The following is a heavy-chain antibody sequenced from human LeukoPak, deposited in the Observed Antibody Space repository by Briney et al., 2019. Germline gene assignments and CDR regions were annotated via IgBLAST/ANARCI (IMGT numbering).Heavy chain of an antibody. CDR1: GFTFSNYW. D-gene: IGHD2-21*02. V-gene: IGHV3-7*04. CDR3: ARGDDFSGDY. Sequence: GGSLRLSCAASGFTFSNYWMSWVRQAPGRGLEWVANIHPEGNEKYHVDSVKGRFTISRDNTKNSLFLQMHGLRVEDTAVYYCARGDDFSGDYWGQGTLVTVSS. CDR2: IHPEGNEK. J-gene: IGHJ4*02.